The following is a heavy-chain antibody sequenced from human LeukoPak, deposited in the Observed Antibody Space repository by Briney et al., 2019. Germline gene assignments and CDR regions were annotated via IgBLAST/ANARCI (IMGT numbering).Heavy chain of an antibody. CDR3: ATNPPSKAVAGNGNFDY. D-gene: IGHD6-19*01. V-gene: IGHV3-9*01. Sequence: GGSLRLSCAAYGFTVDDYAMHWVRQAPGKGLEWISGITLNSGIIGYADSVKGRFTISRDNAKNSVYLQMNSLRTEDTAFYYCATNPPSKAVAGNGNFDYWGQGTLVTVSS. CDR2: ITLNSGII. J-gene: IGHJ4*02. CDR1: GFTVDDYA.